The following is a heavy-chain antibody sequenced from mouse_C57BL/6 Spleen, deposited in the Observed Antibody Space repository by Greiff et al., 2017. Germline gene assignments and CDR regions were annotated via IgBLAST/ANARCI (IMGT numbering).Heavy chain of an antibody. CDR1: GFNIKDDY. V-gene: IGHV14-4*01. CDR2: IDPENGDT. D-gene: IGHD2-5*01. J-gene: IGHJ4*01. CDR3: TPLSNYYAMDY. Sequence: EVQLVESGAELVRPGASVKLSCTASGFNIKDDYMHWVKQRPEQGLEWIGWIDPENGDTEYASKFQGKATITADTSSNTAYLQLSSLTSEDTAVYYCTPLSNYYAMDYWGQGTSVTVSS.